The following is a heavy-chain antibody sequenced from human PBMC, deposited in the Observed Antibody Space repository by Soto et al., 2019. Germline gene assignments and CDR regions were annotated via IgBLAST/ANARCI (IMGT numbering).Heavy chain of an antibody. D-gene: IGHD2-2*02. V-gene: IGHV4-39*01. CDR1: GGSIISSSYY. CDR2: ISYGGST. J-gene: IGHJ3*02. CDR3: ARHARFCSSATCYSEAFDI. Sequence: PSETLSLTCTVSGGSIISSSYYWAWIRQPPGKGLEWIGTISYGGSTSYNPSLKSRVTISVDTSKDQFSLRLTSVTATDSSVYYCARHARFCSSATCYSEAFDIWGQGSMVTVSS.